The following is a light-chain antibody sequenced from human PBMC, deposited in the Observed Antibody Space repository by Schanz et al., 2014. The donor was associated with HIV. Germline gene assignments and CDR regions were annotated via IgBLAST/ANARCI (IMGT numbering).Light chain of an antibody. CDR1: QSVSSN. Sequence: EIVMTQSPATLSVSPGERATLSCRASQSVSSNLAWYQQKPGQAPRLLVYGASSRATGIPDRFSGSGSGTDFTLTISRLEPEDFAVYYCQHYDSSPGTFGPGTKVEIK. J-gene: IGKJ3*01. CDR3: QHYDSSPGT. CDR2: GAS. V-gene: IGKV3-20*01.